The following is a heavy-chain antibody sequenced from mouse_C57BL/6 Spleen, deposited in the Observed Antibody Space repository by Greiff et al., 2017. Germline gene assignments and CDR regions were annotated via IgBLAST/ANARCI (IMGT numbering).Heavy chain of an antibody. CDR1: GYSITSGYY. V-gene: IGHV3-6*01. Sequence: VQLQQSGPGLVKPSQSLSLTCSVTGYSITSGYYWNWIRQFPGNKLEWMGYISYDGSNNYNPSLKNRISITRDTSKNQFFLKLNSVTTEDTATYYCAREKDDLYAMDYWGQGTSVTVSS. J-gene: IGHJ4*01. CDR2: ISYDGSN. CDR3: AREKDDLYAMDY.